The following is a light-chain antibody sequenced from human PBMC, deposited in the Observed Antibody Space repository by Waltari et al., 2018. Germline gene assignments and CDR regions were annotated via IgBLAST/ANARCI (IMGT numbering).Light chain of an antibody. V-gene: IGLV2-23*01. Sequence: QSALTQPASVSGSPGQSISISCPGTSCDVATSTLAPWYQQHPGKAPPLLIYETTKRPSGVSDRFSGSKSGNTAYLTVSGLQAEDESDYYCCSYAGSSTFVFGSGTRVTV. CDR1: SCDVATSTL. CDR2: ETT. J-gene: IGLJ1*01. CDR3: CSYAGSSTFV.